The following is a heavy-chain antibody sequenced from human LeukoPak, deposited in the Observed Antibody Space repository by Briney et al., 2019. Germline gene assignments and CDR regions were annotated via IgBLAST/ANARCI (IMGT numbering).Heavy chain of an antibody. V-gene: IGHV3-23*01. J-gene: IGHJ6*02. Sequence: GGSLRLSCAASGFTFSSYAMSWVRQAPGKGLEWVSAISGSGGSTYYADSVKGRFTISRDNSKNTLYLQMNSLRAEDTAVYYCAKESSSSSSRYYYYYGMDVWGQGTTVTVSS. CDR3: AKESSSSSSRYYYYYGMDV. CDR1: GFTFSSYA. D-gene: IGHD6-6*01. CDR2: ISGSGGST.